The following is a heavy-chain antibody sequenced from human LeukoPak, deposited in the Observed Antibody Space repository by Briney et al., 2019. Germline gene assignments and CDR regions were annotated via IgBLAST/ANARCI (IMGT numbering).Heavy chain of an antibody. CDR3: ASSEWGSGWPFDY. CDR1: GGSISSGSYY. Sequence: SETLSLTCTVSGGSISSGSYYWSWIRQPAGKGLEWIGRIYTSGSTNYNPSLKSRVTISVDTSKNQFSLKLSSVTAADTAVYYCASSEWGSGWPFDYWGQGTLVTVSS. V-gene: IGHV4-61*02. CDR2: IYTSGST. J-gene: IGHJ4*02. D-gene: IGHD6-19*01.